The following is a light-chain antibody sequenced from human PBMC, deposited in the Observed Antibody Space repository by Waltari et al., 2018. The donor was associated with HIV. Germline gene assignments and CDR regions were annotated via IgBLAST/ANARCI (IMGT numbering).Light chain of an antibody. CDR2: TNN. CDR3: AAWDDTLNGYV. V-gene: IGLV1-44*01. J-gene: IGLJ1*01. CDR1: RSNIGSNT. Sequence: QSVLTQSPSASGTPGQRVTISCSGSRSNIGSNTVNWYQQLPGTAPKLLIYTNNQRPSGVPDRVSGSKSGTSASLDSSGLQSEDEADYYCAAWDDTLNGYVFGFGTKVTVL.